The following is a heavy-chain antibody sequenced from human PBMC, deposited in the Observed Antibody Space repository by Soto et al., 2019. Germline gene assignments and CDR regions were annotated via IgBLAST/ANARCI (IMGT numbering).Heavy chain of an antibody. CDR1: GGSISSSSYY. V-gene: IGHV4-39*01. CDR3: ARHSYSSSPYYYYYGMDV. CDR2: IYYSGST. J-gene: IGHJ6*02. D-gene: IGHD6-13*01. Sequence: QLQLQESGPGLVKPSETLSLTCTVSGGSISSSSYYWGWIRQPPGKGLEWIGSIYYSGSTYYNPSLKSRVTISVDTSKNQFSLKLSSVTAADTAVYYCARHSYSSSPYYYYYGMDVWGQGTTVTVSS.